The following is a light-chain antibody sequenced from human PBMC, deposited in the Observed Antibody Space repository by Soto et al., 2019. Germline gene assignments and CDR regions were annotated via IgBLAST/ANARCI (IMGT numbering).Light chain of an antibody. CDR3: QQRSSWPIT. Sequence: EIVLTQSPATLSLCPGERANLXCRASQSSSRYLAWYQQKTGQAPRPLISDASNRAHGSPPRFSGSGSGTDFTPPISSLEPEDFAVYYGQQRSSWPITFGQGTRLEIK. CDR1: QSSSRY. J-gene: IGKJ5*01. V-gene: IGKV3-11*01. CDR2: DAS.